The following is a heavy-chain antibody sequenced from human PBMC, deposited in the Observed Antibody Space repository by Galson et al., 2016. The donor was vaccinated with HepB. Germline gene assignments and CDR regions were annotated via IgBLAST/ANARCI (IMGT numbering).Heavy chain of an antibody. CDR1: GLSVSNNY. Sequence: SLRLSCAASGLSVSNNYMSWVRQAPGKGLEWVSVIYSGGNTYYADSMKGRFPISRDNSKNTVYLQMNSLRVEDTATYYCAREFRSPSGILEWLLYGAFDIWGQGTMVTVSS. J-gene: IGHJ3*02. CDR2: IYSGGNT. V-gene: IGHV3-53*01. CDR3: AREFRSPSGILEWLLYGAFDI. D-gene: IGHD3-3*01.